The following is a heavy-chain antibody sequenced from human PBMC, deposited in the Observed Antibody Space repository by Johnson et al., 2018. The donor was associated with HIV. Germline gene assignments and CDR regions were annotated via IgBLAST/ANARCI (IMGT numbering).Heavy chain of an antibody. V-gene: IGHV3-66*02. CDR1: GFTVSSNY. CDR2: IYSGGTT. D-gene: IGHD3-10*01. J-gene: IGHJ3*02. CDR3: AREGPMVSSGAFDI. Sequence: VQLVESGGGLVQPGGSLRLSCAASGFTVSSNYMSWVRQAPGKGLEWVSVIYSGGTTYYADSVKGRFTISRDNSKNTLYLQMNSLRAEDTAVYYCAREGPMVSSGAFDIWGQGTKVTVSS.